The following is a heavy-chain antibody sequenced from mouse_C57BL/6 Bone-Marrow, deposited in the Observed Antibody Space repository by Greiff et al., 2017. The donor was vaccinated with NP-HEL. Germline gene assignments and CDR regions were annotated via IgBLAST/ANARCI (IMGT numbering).Heavy chain of an antibody. CDR2: IYPGDGDT. Sequence: LVESGPELVKPGASVKISCKASGYAFSSSWMNWVKQRPGKGLEWIGRIYPGDGDTNYNGKFKGKATLTADKSSSTAYMQLSSLTSEDSAVYFCARFGNYGTRDYAMDYWGQGTSVTVSS. D-gene: IGHD1-1*01. CDR1: GYAFSSSW. CDR3: ARFGNYGTRDYAMDY. V-gene: IGHV1-82*01. J-gene: IGHJ4*01.